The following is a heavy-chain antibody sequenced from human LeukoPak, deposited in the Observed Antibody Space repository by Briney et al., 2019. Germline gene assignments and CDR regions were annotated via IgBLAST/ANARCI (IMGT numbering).Heavy chain of an antibody. V-gene: IGHV3-30-3*01. CDR2: ISYDGSSK. Sequence: GGSLRLSCAASGFTFSSYSMHWVRQAPGKGLEWLSVISYDGSSKYFADSVKGRFTISRDNSKNTLYLQMNSLRAEDTAVYYCAKGPRAVADLGIRPYYFDYWGQGTLVTVSS. J-gene: IGHJ4*02. CDR1: GFTFSSYS. D-gene: IGHD6-19*01. CDR3: AKGPRAVADLGIRPYYFDY.